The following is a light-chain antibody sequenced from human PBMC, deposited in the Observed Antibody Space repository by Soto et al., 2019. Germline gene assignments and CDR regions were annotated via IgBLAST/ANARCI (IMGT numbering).Light chain of an antibody. CDR3: QQYYCSPLT. J-gene: IGKJ5*01. Sequence: LPPAALSVDQNVRATLCWRDCQNIHTNLAWYQQKPGQAPRLLFYGASSGATRLPDGIRGSGAGTDFMLTIYCLQAECCAVLYGQQYYCSPLTFGQGTRLEIK. V-gene: IGKV3D-15*01. CDR1: QNIHTN. CDR2: GAS.